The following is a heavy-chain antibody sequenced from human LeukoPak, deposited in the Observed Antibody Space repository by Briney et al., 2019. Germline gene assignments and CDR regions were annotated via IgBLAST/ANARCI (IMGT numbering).Heavy chain of an antibody. D-gene: IGHD3-10*01. CDR2: IRGSGGTT. V-gene: IGHV3-23*01. CDR3: ATQYRSYRYYYSMDV. Sequence: GGSLRLACAASAFTSSSNVIRSGRQAPGKGLEWVSGIRGSGGTTYYADSVKGRFTISRDNSKNTLYLQMNSLRAEDTAVYYRATQYRSYRYYYSMDVRGKGTTVTVSS. CDR1: AFTSSSNV. J-gene: IGHJ6*03.